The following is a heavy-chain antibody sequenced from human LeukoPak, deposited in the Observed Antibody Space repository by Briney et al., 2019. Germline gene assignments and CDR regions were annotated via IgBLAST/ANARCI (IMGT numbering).Heavy chain of an antibody. J-gene: IGHJ5*02. D-gene: IGHD5-18*01. V-gene: IGHV4-31*03. CDR2: IYYSGST. Sequence: SETLSLTCTVSGGSISSGGYYWSWIRQHPGKGLEWIGYIYYSGSTYYNPSLKSRVTISVDTSKNQSSLKLSSVTAADTAVYYCARDRDTAEGGNWFDPWGQGTLVTVSS. CDR3: ARDRDTAEGGNWFDP. CDR1: GGSISSGGYY.